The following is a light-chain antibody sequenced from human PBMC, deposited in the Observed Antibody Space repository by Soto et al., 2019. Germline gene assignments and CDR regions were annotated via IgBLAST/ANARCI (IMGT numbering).Light chain of an antibody. Sequence: EIVLTQSPATLSLSPGERATLSCRASQSVRGYLAWYQQKPGQAPRLLIYGASSRATGIPDRFSGSGSGTDFTLTISRLEPEDFAVYYCQQRSKWPSFGGGTKVDIK. CDR2: GAS. CDR3: QQRSKWPS. V-gene: IGKV3D-20*02. J-gene: IGKJ4*01. CDR1: QSVRGY.